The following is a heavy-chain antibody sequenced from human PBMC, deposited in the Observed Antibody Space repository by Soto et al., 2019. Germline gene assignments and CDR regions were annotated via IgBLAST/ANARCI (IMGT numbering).Heavy chain of an antibody. Sequence: GGSLRLSCAASGFTFSGSGMIWVRHAPGKGLEWVSSISSSSITVYYADSVKGRFTISRDNAKNSLYLQMNSLRAEDTAMYYCATQDNYGDYWTFVPWGQGTLVTVSS. V-gene: IGHV3-48*01. CDR1: GFTFSGSG. J-gene: IGHJ4*02. CDR2: ISSSSITV. CDR3: ATQDNYGDYWTFVP. D-gene: IGHD4-17*01.